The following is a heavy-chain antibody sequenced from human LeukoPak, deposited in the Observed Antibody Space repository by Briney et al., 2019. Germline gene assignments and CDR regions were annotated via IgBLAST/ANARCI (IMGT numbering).Heavy chain of an antibody. D-gene: IGHD6-13*01. V-gene: IGHV3-30*04. CDR3: ARGSEYSSSWLDY. CDR2: ISYDGSNE. Sequence: PGGSLRLSCAASGFTFSSYVMHWVRQAPGKGLEWVAIISYDGSNEYYADSVKGRFTISRDNAKNSLYLQMNSLRAEDTAVYYCARGSEYSSSWLDYWGQGTLVTVSS. CDR1: GFTFSSYV. J-gene: IGHJ4*02.